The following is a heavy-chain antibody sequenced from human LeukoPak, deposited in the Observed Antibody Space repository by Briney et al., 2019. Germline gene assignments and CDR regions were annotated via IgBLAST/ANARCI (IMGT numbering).Heavy chain of an antibody. CDR1: GGSISSGDYY. V-gene: IGHV4-30-4*01. CDR3: ARGYCSSTSCYGDAFDI. Sequence: SQTLSLTCTVSGGSISSGDYYWSWIRQPPGKGLEWIGYIYYSGSTYYNPSLKSRVTISVDTSKNQFSLKLSSVTAAGTAVYYCARGYCSSTSCYGDAFDIWGQGTMVTVSS. J-gene: IGHJ3*02. D-gene: IGHD2-2*01. CDR2: IYYSGST.